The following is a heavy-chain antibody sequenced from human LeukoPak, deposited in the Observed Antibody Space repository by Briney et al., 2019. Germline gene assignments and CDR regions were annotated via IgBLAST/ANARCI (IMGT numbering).Heavy chain of an antibody. CDR2: IIPIFGTA. CDR1: GGTFSSYA. Sequence: ASVKVSCKASGGTFSSYAISWVRQAPGQGLEWMGGIIPIFGTANYAQKFQGRVTITADESTSTAYMELSSLRSEDTAVYYCARGGYEYSYGLRVDYWGQGTLVTVSS. CDR3: ARGGYEYSYGLRVDY. V-gene: IGHV1-69*13. D-gene: IGHD5-18*01. J-gene: IGHJ4*02.